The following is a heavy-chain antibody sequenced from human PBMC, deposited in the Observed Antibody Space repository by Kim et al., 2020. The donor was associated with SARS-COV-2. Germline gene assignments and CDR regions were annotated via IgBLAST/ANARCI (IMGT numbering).Heavy chain of an antibody. Sequence: ASVKVSCKASGYTFTSYGISWVRQAPGQGLEWMGWISAYNGNTNYAQKLQGRVTMTTDTSTSTAYMELRSLRSDDTAVYYCARARRWGNTIFGVVTQSYYYYGMDVWGQGTTVTVSS. CDR3: ARARRWGNTIFGVVTQSYYYYGMDV. CDR1: GYTFTSYG. J-gene: IGHJ6*02. D-gene: IGHD3-3*01. V-gene: IGHV1-18*01. CDR2: ISAYNGNT.